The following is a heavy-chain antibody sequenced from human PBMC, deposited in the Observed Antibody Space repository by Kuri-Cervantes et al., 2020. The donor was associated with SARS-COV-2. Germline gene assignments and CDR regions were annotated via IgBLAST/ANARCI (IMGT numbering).Heavy chain of an antibody. Sequence: GESLKISCAASGLTFSSYAMSWVRQAPGKGLEWVAVISYDGSNKYYADSVKGRFTISRDNSKNTLYLQMNSLRAEDTAVYYCARDGDIVVVREGSDYWGQGTLVTVSS. CDR1: GLTFSSYA. J-gene: IGHJ4*02. CDR2: ISYDGSNK. V-gene: IGHV3-30-3*01. D-gene: IGHD2-2*01. CDR3: ARDGDIVVVREGSDY.